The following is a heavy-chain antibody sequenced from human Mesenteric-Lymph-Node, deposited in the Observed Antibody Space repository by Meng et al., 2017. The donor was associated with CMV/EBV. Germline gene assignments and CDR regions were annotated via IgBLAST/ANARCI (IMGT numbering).Heavy chain of an antibody. Sequence: ETLSLTCAASGFTFDDYVLSWVRQAPGKGLEWVSIINWNGGSTDYTDSVKGRFTISRDNAKNSLYLQMNSLRAEDTALYYCARVIATPYFYYGMDVWGQGTTVTVSS. J-gene: IGHJ6*02. V-gene: IGHV3-20*04. CDR2: INWNGGST. CDR3: ARVIATPYFYYGMDV. D-gene: IGHD1-26*01. CDR1: GFTFDDYV.